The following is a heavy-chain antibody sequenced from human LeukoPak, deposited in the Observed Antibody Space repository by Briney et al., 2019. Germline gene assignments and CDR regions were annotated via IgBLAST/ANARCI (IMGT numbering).Heavy chain of an antibody. CDR2: IYYSGST. V-gene: IGHV4-59*01. CDR3: ARASSSGGVDWFDP. D-gene: IGHD6-25*01. CDR1: GGSISSYY. Sequence: SSETLSLTCTVSGGSISSYYWSWIRQPPGKGLEWIGYIYYSGSTNYNPSLKSRVTISVDTSKNQFSLKLSSVTAADTAVYYCARASSSGGVDWFDPWGQGTLVTVSS. J-gene: IGHJ5*02.